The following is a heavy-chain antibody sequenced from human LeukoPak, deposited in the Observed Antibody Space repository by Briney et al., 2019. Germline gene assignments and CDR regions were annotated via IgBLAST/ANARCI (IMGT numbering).Heavy chain of an antibody. Sequence: GGSLRLSCAASGFTFSSYSMNWVRQAPGKGLEWVSSISSRSSDIDYADSVKGRFTISRDNAKNSLYLQMNSLRAEDTAVYYCARDHNWNYVYWGRGTRVTVSS. CDR3: ARDHNWNYVY. V-gene: IGHV3-21*01. CDR1: GFTFSSYS. J-gene: IGHJ4*02. D-gene: IGHD1-20*01. CDR2: ISSRSSDI.